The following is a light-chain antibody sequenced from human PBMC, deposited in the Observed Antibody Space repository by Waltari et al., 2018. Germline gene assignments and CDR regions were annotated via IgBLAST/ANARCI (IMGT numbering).Light chain of an antibody. CDR3: MQTTRFWT. CDR1: QSVLYSANNKDY. Sequence: DIVMTQSPDFLAVSLGERATINCKSSQSVLYSANNKDYLAWYQQKPGQPPKLLIYWASTRESGVPDRFSGSGAGTDFTLKISRVEAEDVGVYYCMQTTRFWTFGQGTRVEIK. V-gene: IGKV4-1*01. J-gene: IGKJ1*01. CDR2: WAS.